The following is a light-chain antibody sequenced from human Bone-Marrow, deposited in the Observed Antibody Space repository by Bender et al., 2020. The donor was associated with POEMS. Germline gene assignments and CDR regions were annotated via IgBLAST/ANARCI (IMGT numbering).Light chain of an antibody. Sequence: SYVVTQPPSVSVAPGQTARITCGGNNIGGKTVHWYQQKPGQAPVLVVHDDTDRPSGIPERFSGSNSGNTATLTISRVGAGDEADYYCQVWNNYGDRPWIFGGGTKLTVL. CDR3: QVWNNYGDRPWI. J-gene: IGLJ3*02. CDR2: DDT. CDR1: NIGGKT. V-gene: IGLV3-21*02.